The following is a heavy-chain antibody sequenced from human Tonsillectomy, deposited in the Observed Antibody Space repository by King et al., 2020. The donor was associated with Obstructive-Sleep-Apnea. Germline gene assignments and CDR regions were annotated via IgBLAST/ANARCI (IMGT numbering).Heavy chain of an antibody. Sequence: EVQLVESGGGLVKPGGSLRLSCVVSGFTFSDYSMNWVRQAPGKGLEWVSSISSSSGFRYYADSVKGRFTVSRDNAKNSLYLQMNSLRAEETAVYYCARDPGNGAWYTVDYGGQGTLVTVSS. D-gene: IGHD6-19*01. V-gene: IGHV3-21*01. J-gene: IGHJ4*02. CDR3: ARDPGNGAWYTVDY. CDR2: ISSSSGFR. CDR1: GFTFSDYS.